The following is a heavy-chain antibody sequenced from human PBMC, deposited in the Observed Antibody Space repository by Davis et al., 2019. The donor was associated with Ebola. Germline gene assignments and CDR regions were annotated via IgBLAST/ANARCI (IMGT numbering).Heavy chain of an antibody. CDR3: AKSDRLTD. CDR2: ISYDGSNK. V-gene: IGHV3-30*18. J-gene: IGHJ4*02. Sequence: GESLKISCAASGFTFSSYGMHWVRQAPGKGLEWVAVISYDGSNKYYADSVKGRFTISRDNSKNTLYLQMNSLRAEDTAVYYCAKSDRLTDWGQGTLVTVSS. CDR1: GFTFSSYG. D-gene: IGHD3-9*01.